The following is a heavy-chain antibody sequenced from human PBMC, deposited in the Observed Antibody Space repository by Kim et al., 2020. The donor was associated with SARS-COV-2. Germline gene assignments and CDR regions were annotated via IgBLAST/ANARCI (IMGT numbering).Heavy chain of an antibody. Sequence: ASVKVSCKASGYSFASYYMHWVRQAPGQGLEWMGIINPSRGSTTYAQRFRGRVTMTRDTSTTTVYMEVSSLTSEDTAVYYCARETLGSCSGPTCYSYAYWGQGTLVTVSS. CDR2: INPSRGST. CDR1: GYSFASYY. V-gene: IGHV1-46*01. CDR3: ARETLGSCSGPTCYSYAY. J-gene: IGHJ4*02. D-gene: IGHD2-15*01.